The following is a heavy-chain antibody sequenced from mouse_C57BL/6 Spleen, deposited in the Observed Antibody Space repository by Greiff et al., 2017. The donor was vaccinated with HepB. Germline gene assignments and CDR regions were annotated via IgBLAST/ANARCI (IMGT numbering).Heavy chain of an antibody. CDR2: IYPGSGNT. CDR1: GYTFTDYY. V-gene: IGHV1-76*01. J-gene: IGHJ2*01. D-gene: IGHD2-3*01. Sequence: QVQLQQSGAELVRPGASVKLSCKASGYTFTDYYINWVKQRPGQGLEWIARIYPGSGNTYYNEKFKGKATLTAEKSSSTAYMQLSSLTSEDSAVYFCARSRDGYSPFDYWGQGTTLTVSS. CDR3: ARSRDGYSPFDY.